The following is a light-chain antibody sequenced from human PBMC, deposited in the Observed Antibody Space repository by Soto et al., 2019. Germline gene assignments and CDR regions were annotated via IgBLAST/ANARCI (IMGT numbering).Light chain of an antibody. CDR3: SSYTSSSTVI. J-gene: IGLJ2*01. V-gene: IGLV2-14*01. CDR2: DVR. Sequence: QSALTQPASVSGSPGQSITISCTGTSGDIGGYNYISWYQQLPGKAPKFIIYDVRNRPSGVSNRFSGSRSGNTASLTISGLQAEDEADYYCSSYTSSSTVIFGGGTKVTVL. CDR1: SGDIGGYNY.